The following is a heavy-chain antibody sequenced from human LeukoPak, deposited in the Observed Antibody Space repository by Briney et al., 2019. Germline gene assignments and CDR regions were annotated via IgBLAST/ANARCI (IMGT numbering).Heavy chain of an antibody. CDR2: ISWNSGSI. J-gene: IGHJ4*02. CDR3: AKDMRYNSGGGFDF. V-gene: IGHV3-9*01. D-gene: IGHD5-18*01. Sequence: SLRLSFAASGFTFDDYAMHWVRQAPGKGLEWVSGISWNSGSIAYADSVKGRFTISRDNAKNSLYLQMNSLRAEDTALYYCAKDMRYNSGGGFDFWGQGTLVTVSS. CDR1: GFTFDDYA.